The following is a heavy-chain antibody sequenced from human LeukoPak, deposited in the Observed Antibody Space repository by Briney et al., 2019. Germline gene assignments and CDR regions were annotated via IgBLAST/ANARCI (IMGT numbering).Heavy chain of an antibody. D-gene: IGHD6-19*01. CDR3: ARLVSAVAY. V-gene: IGHV4-39*01. J-gene: IGHJ4*02. CDR2: IYYSGST. CDR1: GGSISSSSYY. Sequence: SETLSLTCTVSGGSISSSSYYWGWIRQPPGKGLEWIGSIYYSGSTCYNPSLKSRVTISVDTSKNQFSLKLSSVTAADTAVYYCARLVSAVAYWGQGTLVTVSS.